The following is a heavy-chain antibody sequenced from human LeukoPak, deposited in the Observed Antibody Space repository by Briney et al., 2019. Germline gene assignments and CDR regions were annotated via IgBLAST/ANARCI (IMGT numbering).Heavy chain of an antibody. Sequence: GGSLRLSCAASGFTFSSYGMHWVRQAPGKGLEWVAFIRYDGSNKYYADSVKGRFTISRDNSKNTLYLQMNSLRAEDTAVYYCAKDTYGSGSYYHAYNWFDPWGQGTLVTVSS. CDR3: AKDTYGSGSYYHAYNWFDP. CDR1: GFTFSSYG. CDR2: IRYDGSNK. J-gene: IGHJ5*02. V-gene: IGHV3-30*02. D-gene: IGHD3-10*01.